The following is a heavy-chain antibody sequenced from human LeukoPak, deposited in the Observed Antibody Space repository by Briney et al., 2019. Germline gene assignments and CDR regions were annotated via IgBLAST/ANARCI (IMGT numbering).Heavy chain of an antibody. J-gene: IGHJ5*02. CDR1: GGTFSSYA. D-gene: IGHD6-13*01. CDR3: ARDRIAAVNWFDP. V-gene: IGHV1-69*05. Sequence: SVKVSCKASGGTFSSYAISWVRQAPGQGLEWMGGIIPILGTANYAQKFQGRVTITTDESTSTAYMELSSLRSDDTAVYYCARDRIAAVNWFDPWGQGTLVTVSS. CDR2: IIPILGTA.